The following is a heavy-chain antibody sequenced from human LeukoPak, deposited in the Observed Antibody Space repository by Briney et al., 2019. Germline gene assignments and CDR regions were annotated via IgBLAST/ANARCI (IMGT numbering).Heavy chain of an antibody. D-gene: IGHD3-10*01. J-gene: IGHJ6*03. CDR3: ARGSMHYMDV. V-gene: IGHV3-9*01. Sequence: GGSLRLSCAASGFTFDDYAMHWVRQGPGKGLEWVSGISWNSGSIGYADSVKGRFTISRDNAKNSLYLQMNSLRAEDTAFYYCARGSMHYMDVWGKGTTVTISS. CDR2: ISWNSGSI. CDR1: GFTFDDYA.